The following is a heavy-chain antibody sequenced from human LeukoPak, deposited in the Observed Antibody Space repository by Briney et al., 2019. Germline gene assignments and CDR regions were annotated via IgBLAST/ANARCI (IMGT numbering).Heavy chain of an antibody. CDR2: IKSKTDGGTT. CDR3: TARYCRSTSCYGEYFQR. J-gene: IGHJ1*01. D-gene: IGHD2-2*01. CDR1: GFTFGNAW. V-gene: IGHV3-15*01. Sequence: PGGSLRLSCAASGFTFGNAWMSWVRQAPGKGLEWVGRIKSKTDGGTTDYAAPVKGRFTISRDDSKNTLYLQMNSLKTEDTAVYYCTARYCRSTSCYGEYFQRWGQGTLVTVSS.